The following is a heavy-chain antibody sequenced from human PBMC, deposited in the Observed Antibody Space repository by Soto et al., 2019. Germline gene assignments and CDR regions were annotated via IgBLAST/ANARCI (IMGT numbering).Heavy chain of an antibody. CDR1: GFTFTSSA. CDR3: AADQGQFDAFDI. J-gene: IGHJ3*02. V-gene: IGHV1-58*01. CDR2: IVVGSGNT. Sequence: ASVKVSCKASGFTFTSSAVQWVRQARGQRLEWIGWIVVGSGNTNYAQKFQERVTITRDMSTSTAYMELSSLRSEDTAVYYCAADQGQFDAFDIWGQGTMVTVSS.